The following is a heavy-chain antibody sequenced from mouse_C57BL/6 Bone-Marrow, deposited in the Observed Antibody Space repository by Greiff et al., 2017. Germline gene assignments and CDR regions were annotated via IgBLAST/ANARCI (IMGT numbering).Heavy chain of an antibody. CDR2: IYPRSGNT. J-gene: IGHJ4*01. Sequence: VQLQQSGAELARPGASVKLSCKASGYTFTSYGISWVKQRTGQGLEWIGEIYPRSGNTYYNEKFKGKATLTADKSSSTAYMELRSLTSEDSAVYFCARKGRLRRYYYAMDYWGQGTSVTVSS. CDR3: ARKGRLRRYYYAMDY. CDR1: GYTFTSYG. V-gene: IGHV1-81*01. D-gene: IGHD2-4*01.